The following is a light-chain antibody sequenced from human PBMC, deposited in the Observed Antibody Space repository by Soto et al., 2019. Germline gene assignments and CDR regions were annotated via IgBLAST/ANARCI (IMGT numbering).Light chain of an antibody. CDR2: DAS. V-gene: IGKV1-33*01. J-gene: IGKJ4*01. CDR1: QDITKY. CDR3: QQYDQLPLT. Sequence: DIQMTQSPSSLSAYVGDRVTITCQASQDITKYLNWYQQKPGKAPRLLIYDASNLETGVPSRFSGSGSETDFTFTISSLQPEDVATYYCQQYDQLPLTFGGGTKVEIK.